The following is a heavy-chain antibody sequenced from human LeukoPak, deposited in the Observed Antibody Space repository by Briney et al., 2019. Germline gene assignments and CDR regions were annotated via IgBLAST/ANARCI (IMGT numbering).Heavy chain of an antibody. CDR1: GGSISSYY. J-gene: IGHJ6*03. CDR2: ICNSGRT. V-gene: IGHV4-39*07. Sequence: SETLSLTCTVSGGSISSYYWSWIRQPPGKGLEWIGSICNSGRTYYTPSLKSRVTISIDTSKNQFSLELSSVTAADTAVYYCVGFSYGYYYYYFMDVWGKGTTVTVSS. D-gene: IGHD5-18*01. CDR3: VGFSYGYYYYYFMDV.